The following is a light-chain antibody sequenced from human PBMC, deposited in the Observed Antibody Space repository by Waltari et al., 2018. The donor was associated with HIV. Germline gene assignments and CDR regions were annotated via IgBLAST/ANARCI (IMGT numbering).Light chain of an antibody. Sequence: QSALTQPASVSGSPGQSITISCTGTSSDVGSYNLVSWYQQNPGKAPKLMIYEVSKRPSGVSNRFAGSKAGNTASLTISGLQAEDEADYYCCSYAGSSTFNWVFGGGTKLTVL. CDR1: SSDVGSYNL. V-gene: IGLV2-23*02. J-gene: IGLJ3*02. CDR3: CSYAGSSTFNWV. CDR2: EVS.